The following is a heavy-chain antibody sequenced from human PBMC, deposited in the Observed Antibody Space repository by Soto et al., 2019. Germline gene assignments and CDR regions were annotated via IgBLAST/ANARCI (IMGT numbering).Heavy chain of an antibody. CDR3: AKDWVSGSSPY. CDR2: ISGSAGVT. J-gene: IGHJ4*02. CDR1: VFTFSSNA. V-gene: IGHV3-23*01. Sequence: LRLSCTASVFTFSSNAMSWVRQAPGKGLDWVSSISGSAGVTYYADSVKGRFTISRDNSKNALYLQMNSLRAEDTAVYYCAKDWVSGSSPYWGQGTLVTVSS. D-gene: IGHD2-15*01.